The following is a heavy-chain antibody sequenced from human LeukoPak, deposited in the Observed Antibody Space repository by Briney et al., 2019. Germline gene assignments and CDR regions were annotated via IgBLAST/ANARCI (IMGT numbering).Heavy chain of an antibody. Sequence: PGGSLRLSCAASGFTFSSYAMSWVRQAPGKGLEWVSAISGSGGSTYYADSVKGRFTISRDNSRNTLYLQMNSLRAEDTAVYYCAKRIAAQENFDYWGQGTLVTVSS. CDR2: ISGSGGST. CDR1: GFTFSSYA. J-gene: IGHJ4*02. D-gene: IGHD6-6*01. V-gene: IGHV3-23*01. CDR3: AKRIAAQENFDY.